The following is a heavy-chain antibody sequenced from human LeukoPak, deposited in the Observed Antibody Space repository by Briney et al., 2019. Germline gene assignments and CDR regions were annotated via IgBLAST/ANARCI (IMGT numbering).Heavy chain of an antibody. CDR3: ARDRRYCSGDSCYFDYFFDY. J-gene: IGHJ4*02. CDR2: ISYDGSIN. CDR1: GFTFNSYA. V-gene: IGHV3-30*04. Sequence: GGSLRLSCAASGFTFNSYAVHWVRQAPGKGLEWVAVISYDGSINFYTASVKGRFTISRDNSKNPLYLQMNSLRIDDTALYFCARDRRYCSGDSCYFDYFFDYWGQGTLVTVSS. D-gene: IGHD2-15*01.